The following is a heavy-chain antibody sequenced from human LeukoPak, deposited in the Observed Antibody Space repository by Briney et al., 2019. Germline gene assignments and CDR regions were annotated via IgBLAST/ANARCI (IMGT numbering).Heavy chain of an antibody. V-gene: IGHV3-74*01. Sequence: GGSLRLSCAVSGFSFSTHWMHWVRQAPGEGLVWVSRISSDGSSTYYADSVKGRFTISRDNSKNTLYLQMSSLRAEDTAVYYCVLSTTMVTYFDYWGQGTLVTVSS. CDR3: VLSTTMVTYFDY. D-gene: IGHD5-18*01. CDR2: ISSDGSST. J-gene: IGHJ4*02. CDR1: GFSFSTHW.